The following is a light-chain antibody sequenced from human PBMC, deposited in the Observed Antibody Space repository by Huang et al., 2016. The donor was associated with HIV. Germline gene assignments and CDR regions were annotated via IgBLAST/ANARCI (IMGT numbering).Light chain of an antibody. J-gene: IGKJ1*01. Sequence: IVITQSPATLSVSPGERATLSCRASQTIKTNLVWYQQRLGQHPRLLIYDSSARATGVPVRFSGSGSGTNFTLTISSLQSEDFAVYYCQHYGNWPPWTFGPGTKVEMK. CDR3: QHYGNWPPWT. V-gene: IGKV3-15*01. CDR1: QTIKTN. CDR2: DSS.